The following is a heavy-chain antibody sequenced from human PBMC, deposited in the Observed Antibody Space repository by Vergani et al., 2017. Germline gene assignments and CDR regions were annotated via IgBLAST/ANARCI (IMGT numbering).Heavy chain of an antibody. Sequence: EVQLVESGGGLVQPGGSLRLSCAASGFTFSSYWMSWVRQAPGKGLEWVANIKQDGSEKYYADSVKGRFTISRDNSKNTLYLQMNSLRAEDTAVYYCAKDSNGGSDYWGQGTLVTVSS. CDR1: GFTFSSYW. D-gene: IGHD1-1*01. V-gene: IGHV3-7*01. CDR2: IKQDGSEK. CDR3: AKDSNGGSDY. J-gene: IGHJ4*02.